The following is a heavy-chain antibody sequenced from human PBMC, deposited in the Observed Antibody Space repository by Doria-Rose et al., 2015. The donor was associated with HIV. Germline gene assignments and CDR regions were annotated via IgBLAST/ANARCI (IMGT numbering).Heavy chain of an antibody. V-gene: IGHV2-26*01. D-gene: IGHD6-13*01. CDR2: MFSDDER. CDR1: GVSLSSPGMG. CDR3: ARIKSSRWYHKYYFDF. Sequence: QITLKEAGPVLVKPTETLTLTCTVSGVSLSSPGMGVSRIRQPPGQALEWLAHMFSDDERSYKTSLKSRLTISRGTSKSQVVLTMTDMDPVDTATYYCARIKSSRWYHKYYFDFWGQGTLVIVSA. J-gene: IGHJ4*02.